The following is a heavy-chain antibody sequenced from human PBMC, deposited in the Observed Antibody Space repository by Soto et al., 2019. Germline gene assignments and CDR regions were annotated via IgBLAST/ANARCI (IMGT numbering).Heavy chain of an antibody. CDR1: GGSISSTSYY. V-gene: IGHV4-39*01. CDR3: VRHPPQQLLDYYFAY. D-gene: IGHD1-1*01. J-gene: IGHJ4*02. Sequence: SETLSLTCTVSGGSISSTSYYWGWIRQPPGKGLEWIGTIYYGGRTYYNPSLKSRVTISVDTSKNDFSLKVRSVTAADMAVYYCVRHPPQQLLDYYFAYWGRGILVTVSS. CDR2: IYYGGRT.